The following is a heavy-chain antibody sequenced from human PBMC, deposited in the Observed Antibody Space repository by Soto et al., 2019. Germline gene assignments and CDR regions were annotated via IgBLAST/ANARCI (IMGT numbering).Heavy chain of an antibody. Sequence: APVKGSCKGSGFTFTRHGISWVWQAPGQGLEWMGWISAYNGNTNYAQKLQGRVTMTTDTSTSTAYMELRSLRSDDTAVYYCATVNFRVTTRSAFDIWGQGTMVTVSS. V-gene: IGHV1-18*01. CDR3: ATVNFRVTTRSAFDI. D-gene: IGHD2-21*02. J-gene: IGHJ3*02. CDR2: ISAYNGNT. CDR1: GFTFTRHG.